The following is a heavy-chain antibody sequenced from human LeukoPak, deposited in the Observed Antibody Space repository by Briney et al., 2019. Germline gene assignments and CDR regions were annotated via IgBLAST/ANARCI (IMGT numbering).Heavy chain of an antibody. Sequence: ASVKVSCKASGYTFTSYGISWVRQAPGQGLEWMGWISAYNGNTNYAQKLRGRVTMTTDTSTSTAYMELRSLRSDDTAVYYCARLDRSHPNYDSSGYYWFDPWGQGTLVTVSS. V-gene: IGHV1-18*01. CDR3: ARLDRSHPNYDSSGYYWFDP. J-gene: IGHJ5*02. CDR2: ISAYNGNT. D-gene: IGHD3-22*01. CDR1: GYTFTSYG.